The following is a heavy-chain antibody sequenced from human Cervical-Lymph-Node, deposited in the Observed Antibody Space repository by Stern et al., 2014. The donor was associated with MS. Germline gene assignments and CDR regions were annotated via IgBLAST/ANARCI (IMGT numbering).Heavy chain of an antibody. V-gene: IGHV1-69*01. CDR1: GDTLSNFA. CDR2: IIPIFGTT. Sequence: VQLVESGAEIKKPGSSVTVSCKTSGDTLSNFAISWVRQAPGQGLEWMGGIIPIFGTTHDAQNFQGRVTLTADQSKGTAYMDLGSLRSEDTAVYYCARDNDDNGMDVWGQGTTITVSS. D-gene: IGHD1-1*01. J-gene: IGHJ6*02. CDR3: ARDNDDNGMDV.